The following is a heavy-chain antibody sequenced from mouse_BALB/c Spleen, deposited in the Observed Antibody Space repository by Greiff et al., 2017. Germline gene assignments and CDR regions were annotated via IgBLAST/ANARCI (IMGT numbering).Heavy chain of an antibody. J-gene: IGHJ3*01. CDR2: IWAGGST. CDR1: GFSLTSYG. D-gene: IGHD2-14*01. Sequence: VQGVESGPGLVAPSQSLSITCTVSGFSLTSYGVHWVRQPPGKGLEWLGVIWAGGSTNYNSALMSRLSISKDNSKSQVFLKMNSLQTDDTARYYCARGGYDGWFAYWGQGTLVTVSA. CDR3: ARGGYDGWFAY. V-gene: IGHV2-9*02.